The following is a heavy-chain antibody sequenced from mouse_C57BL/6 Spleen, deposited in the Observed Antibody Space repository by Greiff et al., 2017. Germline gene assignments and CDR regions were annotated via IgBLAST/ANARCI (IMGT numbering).Heavy chain of an antibody. CDR3: ARWGGTEAMDY. CDR1: GYTFTSYW. CDR2: IYPSDSET. Sequence: QVQLQQPGAELVRPGSSVKLSCKASGYTFTSYWMDWVKQRPGQGLEWIGNIYPSDSETHYNQKFKDKATLTVDKSSSTAYMQLSSLTSEDSAVYCCARWGGTEAMDYWGQGTSVTVSS. V-gene: IGHV1-61*01. D-gene: IGHD3-3*01. J-gene: IGHJ4*01.